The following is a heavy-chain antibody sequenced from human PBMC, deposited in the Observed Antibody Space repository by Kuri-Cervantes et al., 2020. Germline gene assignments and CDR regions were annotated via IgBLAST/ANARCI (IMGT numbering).Heavy chain of an antibody. V-gene: IGHV4-34*01. CDR2: INHSEST. CDR1: GGSISSYY. Sequence: GSLRLSCTVSGGSISSYYWSWIRQPPGKGLEWIGEINHSESTNYNPSLKSRVTISVDTSKNQFSLKLSSVTAADTAVYYCARDHIQLQAFDIWGQGTMVTVSS. J-gene: IGHJ3*02. CDR3: ARDHIQLQAFDI. D-gene: IGHD5-18*01.